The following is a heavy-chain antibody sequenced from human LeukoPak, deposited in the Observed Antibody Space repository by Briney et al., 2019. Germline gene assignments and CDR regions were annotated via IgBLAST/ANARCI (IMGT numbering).Heavy chain of an antibody. CDR1: GFTFSSYG. CDR3: AKDESSSQYYFDY. V-gene: IGHV3-30*18. D-gene: IGHD6-13*01. CDR2: ISYDGSNK. J-gene: IGHJ4*02. Sequence: GGSLRLSCAASGFTFSSYGMHRVRQAPGKGLEWVAVISYDGSNKYYADSVKGRFTISRDNSKNTLYLQMNSLRAEDTAVYYCAKDESSSQYYFDYWGQGTLVTVSS.